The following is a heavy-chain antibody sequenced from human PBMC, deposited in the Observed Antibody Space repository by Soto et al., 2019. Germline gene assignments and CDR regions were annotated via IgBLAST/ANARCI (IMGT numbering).Heavy chain of an antibody. CDR3: ARADVSTSSPFDP. J-gene: IGHJ5*02. CDR1: GFTFSSYA. Sequence: GGSLRLSCAASGFTFSSYAMHWVRQAPGKGLEWVAVIPYDGSNKYYADSVKGRFTISRDNSKNTLYLQMNSLRAEDTAVYYCARADVSTSSPFDPWGQGTLVTVSS. D-gene: IGHD2-2*01. CDR2: IPYDGSNK. V-gene: IGHV3-30-3*01.